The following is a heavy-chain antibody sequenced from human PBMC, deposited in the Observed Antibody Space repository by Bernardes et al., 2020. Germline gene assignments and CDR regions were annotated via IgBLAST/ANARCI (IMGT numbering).Heavy chain of an antibody. V-gene: IGHV3-49*03. Sequence: GGSLRLSCTASRFNFGDYAMNWFRLAPGKGLEWVGFIGSKASDGTTEYAASVKGRFTISRDDSKSIAYLQMHSLKTEDTAVYYCTRSPLNFRGWFDRWGQGTLVTVSS. J-gene: IGHJ5*02. CDR3: TRSPLNFRGWFDR. CDR2: IGSKASDGTT. CDR1: RFNFGDYA. D-gene: IGHD1-20*01.